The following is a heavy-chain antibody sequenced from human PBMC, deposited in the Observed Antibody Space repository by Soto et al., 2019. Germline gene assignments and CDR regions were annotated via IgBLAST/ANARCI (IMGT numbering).Heavy chain of an antibody. CDR2: IYYSGTT. Sequence: SETLSVTWTVSGDSISSYYWTWIRQPPGKDLEWIGFIYYSGTTNYNPSLKSRVTISVDTSKNQFSLKLNSVTAADTAVYYCGRGRGGGGGGVLAYWGQGSLVTVSS. CDR3: GRGRGGGGGGVLAY. CDR1: GDSISSYY. J-gene: IGHJ4*02. D-gene: IGHD3-3*01. V-gene: IGHV4-59*01.